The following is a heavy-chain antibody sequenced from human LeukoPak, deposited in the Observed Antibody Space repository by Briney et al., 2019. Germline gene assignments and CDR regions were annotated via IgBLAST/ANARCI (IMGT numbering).Heavy chain of an antibody. CDR2: ISRSDSNI. CDR3: ARNGGNSYWYFDL. D-gene: IGHD4-23*01. V-gene: IGHV3-48*03. Sequence: GGSLRLSCAASGLTFSSYEMNWVRQAPGKGLEWVSYISRSDSNIYYADSVKGRFTISRDNAKNSLYLQMNSLKAEDTAVYYCARNGGNSYWYFDLWGRGTLVTVSS. CDR1: GLTFSSYE. J-gene: IGHJ2*01.